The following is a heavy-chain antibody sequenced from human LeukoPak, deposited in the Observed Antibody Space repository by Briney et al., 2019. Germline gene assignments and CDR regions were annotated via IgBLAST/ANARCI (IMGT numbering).Heavy chain of an antibody. Sequence: GASVKVSCKASGYTFTSYAMHWVRQAPGQRLEWMGWINAGNGNTKYSQKFQGRVTITGDTSASTAYMELSSLRSEDTAVYYCARVSSVSTYYFDYWGQGTLVTVSS. D-gene: IGHD3-22*01. CDR3: ARVSSVSTYYFDY. V-gene: IGHV1-3*01. J-gene: IGHJ4*02. CDR1: GYTFTSYA. CDR2: INAGNGNT.